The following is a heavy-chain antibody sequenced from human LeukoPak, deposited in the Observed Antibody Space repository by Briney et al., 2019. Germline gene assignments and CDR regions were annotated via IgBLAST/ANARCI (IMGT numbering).Heavy chain of an antibody. J-gene: IGHJ4*02. CDR3: ARRSLNYYDSSGYYFDY. D-gene: IGHD3-22*01. V-gene: IGHV5-51*01. CDR1: GYSFTNYW. CDR2: IYPGDSDT. Sequence: GESLKISFQGSGYSFTNYWIGWGRRMPGKGLEWMGVIYPGDSDTRYSPSFQSRINISADTSIDTAYLQWSSLKASDTAMYYCARRSLNYYDSSGYYFDYWGRGTLVTVSS.